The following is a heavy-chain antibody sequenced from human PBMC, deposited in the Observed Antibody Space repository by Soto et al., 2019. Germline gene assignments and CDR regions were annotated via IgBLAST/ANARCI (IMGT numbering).Heavy chain of an antibody. CDR1: GYTLTELS. CDR2: FDPEDGET. J-gene: IGHJ5*02. V-gene: IGHV1-24*01. Sequence: ASVKVSCKVSGYTLTELSMHWVRQAPGKGLEWMGGFDPEDGETIYAQKFQGRVTMTEDTSTDTAYMELSSLRSEDTAVYYCATDRAYYDFLGPPSGWFDPWGQGTLVTVSS. D-gene: IGHD3-3*01. CDR3: ATDRAYYDFLGPPSGWFDP.